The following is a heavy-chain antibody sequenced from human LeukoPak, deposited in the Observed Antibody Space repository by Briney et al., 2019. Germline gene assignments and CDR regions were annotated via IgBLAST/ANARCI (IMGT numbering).Heavy chain of an antibody. J-gene: IGHJ3*02. CDR1: GYSISSGYY. V-gene: IGHV4-38-2*02. CDR3: ARSQSSGHYYVTAFDI. Sequence: SETLSLTCTVSGYSISSGYYWGWIRQPPGKGLEWIGRIHTSGTTNYNPSLKSRLTMSVDTSKNHFSLRLSSLTAADTAVYYCARSQSSGHYYVTAFDIWGQGTMVTVSS. D-gene: IGHD3-22*01. CDR2: IHTSGTT.